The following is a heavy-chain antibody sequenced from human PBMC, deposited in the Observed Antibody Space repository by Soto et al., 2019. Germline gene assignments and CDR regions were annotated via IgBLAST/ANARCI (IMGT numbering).Heavy chain of an antibody. CDR2: IYYSGST. CDR1: GGSISSSTYY. D-gene: IGHD4-17*01. Sequence: PSETLSLTCTVSGGSISSSTYYWGWIRQPPGKGLEWIGSIYYSGSTYYNPSLKSRLTISVDTSKSQFSLQLSSVTAADTAVYYCARQGLTTVQTEFDYWGQGTLVTVSS. J-gene: IGHJ4*02. CDR3: ARQGLTTVQTEFDY. V-gene: IGHV4-39*01.